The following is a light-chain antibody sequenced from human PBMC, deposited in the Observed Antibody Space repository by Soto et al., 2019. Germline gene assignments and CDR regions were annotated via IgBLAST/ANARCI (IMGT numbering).Light chain of an antibody. CDR1: SSNIGSGYD. CDR3: QSYDSSLSGFYV. J-gene: IGLJ1*01. CDR2: DNN. Sequence: QSLLTQPPSVSGAPGQRVTISCTGSSSNIGSGYDVHWYQQLPGTAPKLLIYDNNNRPSGVPDRFSGSKSATSASLAITGLQAEDEADYYCQSYDSSLSGFYVFGTGTKVTVL. V-gene: IGLV1-40*01.